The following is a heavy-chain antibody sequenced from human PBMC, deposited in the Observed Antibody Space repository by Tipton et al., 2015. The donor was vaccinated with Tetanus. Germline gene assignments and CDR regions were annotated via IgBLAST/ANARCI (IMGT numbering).Heavy chain of an antibody. CDR2: IYYSGST. J-gene: IGHJ4*02. D-gene: IGHD2-21*02. V-gene: IGHV4-31*03. Sequence: TLSLTCTVSGGSISSGGYYWSWIRQHPGKGLEWIGYIYYSGSTYYNPSLKSRVTISVDTSKNQFSLKLSSVTAADTAVYYCARGVRIVVVTARIGVLDYWGQGTLVIVSS. CDR3: ARGVRIVVVTARIGVLDY. CDR1: GGSISSGGYY.